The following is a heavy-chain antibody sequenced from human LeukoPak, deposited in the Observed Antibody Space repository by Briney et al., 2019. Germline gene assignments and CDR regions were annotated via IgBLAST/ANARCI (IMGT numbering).Heavy chain of an antibody. J-gene: IGHJ6*02. D-gene: IGHD2-2*01. CDR2: LGRSGEYK. CDR1: GFTFSSSA. CDR3: VKDRPCETCMPMDA. Sequence: GGSLRLSCAASGFTFSSSAMSWVRQAPGKGLEWVAGLGRSGEYKYYADSVKGRFTISRDNSKDTVSLQMNSLRAEDSAIYFCVKDRPCETCMPMDAWGQGTTVTVSS. V-gene: IGHV3-23*01.